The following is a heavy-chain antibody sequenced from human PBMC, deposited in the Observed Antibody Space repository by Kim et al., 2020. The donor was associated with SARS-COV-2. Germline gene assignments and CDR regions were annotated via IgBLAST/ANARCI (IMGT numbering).Heavy chain of an antibody. V-gene: IGHV3-30*18. CDR3: AKDSQTFYYGPGTYFWFDP. J-gene: IGHJ5*02. D-gene: IGHD3-10*01. CDR1: GFTFSNYG. Sequence: GGSLRLSCAASGFTFSNYGMHWVRQAPGKGLEWVAVLSYDGSNTYYADSVKGRFTISRDNSMSTLDLQMNSLRAEDTAVYYCAKDSQTFYYGPGTYFWFDPRGQGTLVTVSS. CDR2: LSYDGSNT.